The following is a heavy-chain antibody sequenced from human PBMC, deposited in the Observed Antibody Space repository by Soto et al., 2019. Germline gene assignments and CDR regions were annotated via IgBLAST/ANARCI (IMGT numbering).Heavy chain of an antibody. Sequence: ASMKVSCKASGNTFTSYDINWVRQATGHGLEWMGWINPNSGIIGSAQKFQGRVTMTRDTAIRTAYMEVSRLRSDDTAVYYCARGRASGSYYLLDYWGQGTLVTVSS. CDR3: ARGRASGSYYLLDY. V-gene: IGHV1-8*01. D-gene: IGHD3-10*01. CDR1: GNTFTSYD. CDR2: INPNSGII. J-gene: IGHJ4*02.